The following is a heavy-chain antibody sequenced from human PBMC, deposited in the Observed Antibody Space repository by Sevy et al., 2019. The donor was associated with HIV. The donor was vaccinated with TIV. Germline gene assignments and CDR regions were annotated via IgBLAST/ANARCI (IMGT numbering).Heavy chain of an antibody. D-gene: IGHD3-10*01. CDR2: FDPEDGET. CDR1: RYTLTELS. J-gene: IGHJ5*02. Sequence: ASVKVSCKVSRYTLTELSMHWVRQAPGKGLEWMGGFDPEDGETIYAQKFQGRVTMTEDTSTDTAYMELSSLRSEDTAVYYCASRYTYGSGSYRGGFDPWGQGTLVTVSS. V-gene: IGHV1-24*01. CDR3: ASRYTYGSGSYRGGFDP.